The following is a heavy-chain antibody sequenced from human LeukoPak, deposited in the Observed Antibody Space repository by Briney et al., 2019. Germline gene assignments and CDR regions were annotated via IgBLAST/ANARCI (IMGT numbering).Heavy chain of an antibody. Sequence: GGSLRLSCAASGFTFSSYGMHWVRQAPGKGLEWVAFIRYDGSNKYYADSVKGRFTISRHNSKNTLYLQMNSLRAEDTAVYYCARVQRGIAVALDYWGQGTLATVSS. V-gene: IGHV3-30*02. J-gene: IGHJ4*02. CDR3: ARVQRGIAVALDY. D-gene: IGHD6-19*01. CDR2: IRYDGSNK. CDR1: GFTFSSYG.